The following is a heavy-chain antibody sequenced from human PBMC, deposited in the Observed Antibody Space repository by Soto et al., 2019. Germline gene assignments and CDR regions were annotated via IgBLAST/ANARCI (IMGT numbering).Heavy chain of an antibody. CDR3: AGGGAGSGPFTWELPDH. CDR1: GNTFTYRY. CDR2: ITPFSGDV. Sequence: QMQLVQSGAEVKKTGSSVTVSCKALGNTFTYRYLHWVRQAPGQALGWMGWITPFSGDVHYAQKFQERVTITRDRSITTAYMQMSSLRSEDTAMYFCAGGGAGSGPFTWELPDHWGQGTLVTVSS. V-gene: IGHV1-45*02. J-gene: IGHJ4*02. D-gene: IGHD1-26*01.